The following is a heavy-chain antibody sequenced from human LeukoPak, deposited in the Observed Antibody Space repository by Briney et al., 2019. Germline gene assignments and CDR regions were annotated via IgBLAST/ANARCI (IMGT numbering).Heavy chain of an antibody. CDR1: GGSFSGYY. D-gene: IGHD2-2*01. V-gene: IGHV4-34*01. Sequence: SETLSLTCAVYGGSFSGYYWSWIRQPPGKGLEWSGEINHSGSTNYNPSLKSRVTISVDTSKNQFSLKLSSVTAADTAVYYCARRWSGYCSSTSCRGNWFDPWGQGTLVTVSS. CDR3: ARRWSGYCSSTSCRGNWFDP. J-gene: IGHJ5*02. CDR2: INHSGST.